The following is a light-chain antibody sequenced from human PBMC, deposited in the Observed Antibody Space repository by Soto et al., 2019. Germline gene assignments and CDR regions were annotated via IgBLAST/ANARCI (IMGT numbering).Light chain of an antibody. Sequence: DIQMTQSPSSLSASVGDRVTITCRASQGISTYLAWYQQKPGKVPKVLIYSASTLHSGVPSRFRGSGSGTDFTLTISSLQPEDVATYYCQKYDSAPETFGPGTKVESK. CDR1: QGISTY. CDR3: QKYDSAPET. CDR2: SAS. J-gene: IGKJ1*01. V-gene: IGKV1-27*01.